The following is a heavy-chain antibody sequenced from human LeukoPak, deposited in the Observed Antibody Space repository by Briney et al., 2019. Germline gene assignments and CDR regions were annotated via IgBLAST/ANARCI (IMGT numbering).Heavy chain of an antibody. CDR2: INHSGST. V-gene: IGHV4-34*01. J-gene: IGHJ4*02. CDR1: GGSFSGYY. Sequence: PSETLSLTCAVYGGSFSGYYWSWIRQPPGKGVEWIGEINHSGSTNYNPSLKSRVTISVDTSKNQFSLKLSSVTAADTAVYYCASPKNKYQLLSHPFYYWGQETLVTVSS. D-gene: IGHD2-2*01. CDR3: ASPKNKYQLLSHPFYY.